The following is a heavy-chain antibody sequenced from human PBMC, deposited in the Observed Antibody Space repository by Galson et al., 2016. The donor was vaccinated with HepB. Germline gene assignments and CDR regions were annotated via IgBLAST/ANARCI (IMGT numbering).Heavy chain of an antibody. D-gene: IGHD1-14*01. CDR1: GASISSNSYY. Sequence: GASISSNSYYWAWIRQPPGKGLEWIGSIYYSGNTYYNPSLKSRITISVDSSRNQFSLRLNSVTAADTAVYFCARLLPATNDAFDIWGQGTMVIVSS. CDR3: ARLLPATNDAFDI. J-gene: IGHJ3*02. V-gene: IGHV4-39*01. CDR2: IYYSGNT.